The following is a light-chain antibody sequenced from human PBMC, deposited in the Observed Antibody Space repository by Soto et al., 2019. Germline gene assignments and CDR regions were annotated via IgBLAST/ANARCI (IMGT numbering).Light chain of an antibody. J-gene: IGLJ1*01. CDR1: SSDIGIYNF. V-gene: IGLV2-14*03. CDR2: NVY. CDR3: LSYTTSSTFV. Sequence: SVLTQPASVSGSPGQSITIFCTGTSSDIGIYNFVSWYQQHPGKAPKLMIYNVYSRPSGVSSRFSGSKSGNTASLTISWLQAEDEADYYCLSYTTSSTFVFGTGTKVTVL.